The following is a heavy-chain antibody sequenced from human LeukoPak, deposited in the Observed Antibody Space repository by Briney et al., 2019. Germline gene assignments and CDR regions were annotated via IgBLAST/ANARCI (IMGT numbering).Heavy chain of an antibody. D-gene: IGHD6-25*01. Sequence: GGSLRLSCAASGFTFSDYYMTWIRQAPGKGLEWVSYISSSTHYTNYADSVKGRFTISRDNAKNSLYLQMNSLRAEDTAVYYGARDPETWQAAWGQGTLVTVSS. V-gene: IGHV3-11*05. J-gene: IGHJ4*02. CDR1: GFTFSDYY. CDR3: ARDPETWQAA. CDR2: ISSSTHYT.